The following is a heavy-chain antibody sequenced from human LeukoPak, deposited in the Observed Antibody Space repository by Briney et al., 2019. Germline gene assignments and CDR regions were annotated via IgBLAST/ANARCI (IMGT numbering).Heavy chain of an antibody. J-gene: IGHJ4*02. D-gene: IGHD3-10*01. V-gene: IGHV3-23*01. Sequence: GGSLRLSCAASGFTFSNYAMTWVRQAPGKGLEWVSTISDSGVGTYYADSVKGRFTISRDNSKNTLYLQMNSLRAEDTAVYYCAELLVAYWGQGTLVTVSS. CDR2: ISDSGVGT. CDR3: AELLVAY. CDR1: GFTFSNYA.